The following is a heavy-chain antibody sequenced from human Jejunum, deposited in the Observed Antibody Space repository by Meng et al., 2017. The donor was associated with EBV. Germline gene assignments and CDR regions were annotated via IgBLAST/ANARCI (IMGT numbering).Heavy chain of an antibody. J-gene: IGHJ4*02. D-gene: IGHD4-17*01. CDR1: GDSITRGAYL. Sequence: QLRLRESGSGLVKPSQTLSLTCAVSGDSITRGAYLWSWIRQPPGKGLEWIGNIYHIGSTYYNPSLKSRVTISVDRSKNQFSLKLTSVTAADTAVYYCARGGPDFGDYVPFDYWGQGTLVTVSS. CDR2: IYHIGST. CDR3: ARGGPDFGDYVPFDY. V-gene: IGHV4-30-2*01.